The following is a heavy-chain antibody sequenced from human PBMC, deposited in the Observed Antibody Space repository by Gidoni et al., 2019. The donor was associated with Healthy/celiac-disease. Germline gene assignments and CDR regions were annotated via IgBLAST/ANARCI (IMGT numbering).Heavy chain of an antibody. CDR2: IKSKTDGGTT. Sequence: EVQLVESGGGLVKPGGSLRLSCAASGFTFSNAWMSWVRQAPGKGLEWVGRIKSKTDGGTTDYAAPVKGRFTISRDDSKNTLYLQMNSLKTEDTAVYYCTTLFGVVIDMDVWGQGTTVTVSS. D-gene: IGHD3-3*01. J-gene: IGHJ6*02. V-gene: IGHV3-15*01. CDR1: GFTFSNAW. CDR3: TTLFGVVIDMDV.